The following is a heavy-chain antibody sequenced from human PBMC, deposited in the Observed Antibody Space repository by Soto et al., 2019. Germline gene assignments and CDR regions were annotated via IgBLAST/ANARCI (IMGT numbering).Heavy chain of an antibody. D-gene: IGHD3-22*01. CDR2: ISYDGSKK. J-gene: IGHJ4*02. CDR1: GFTFSSYA. CDR3: ARDRGYYFDY. V-gene: IGHV3-30-3*01. Sequence: QVQLVESGGGVVQPGRSLRLSCAASGFTFSSYAMHWVRQAPGKGLEGVAVISYDGSKKYYADSVKGRFTISRDNYKNTLYLQINSLRAEDTAVYYCARDRGYYFDYWGQGTLVTVSS.